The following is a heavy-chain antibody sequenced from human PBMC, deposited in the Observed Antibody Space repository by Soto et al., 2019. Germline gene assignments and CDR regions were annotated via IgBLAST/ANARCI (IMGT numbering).Heavy chain of an antibody. Sequence: PGGSLRLSCAASGLTFSSYAMIWVRQAPGKGLEWVSGISGSGISTYYADSVKGRFTISRDNSKNTLYLQMNSLRAEDTAVYYCAKNSESSAYSSFDYWGQGTLVTVSS. J-gene: IGHJ4*02. CDR1: GLTFSSYA. CDR3: AKNSESSAYSSFDY. CDR2: ISGSGIST. V-gene: IGHV3-23*01. D-gene: IGHD3-22*01.